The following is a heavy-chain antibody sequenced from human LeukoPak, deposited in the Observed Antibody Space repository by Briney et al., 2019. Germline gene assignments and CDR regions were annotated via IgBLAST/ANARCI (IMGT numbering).Heavy chain of an antibody. V-gene: IGHV4-4*07. CDR1: GGSISSYY. D-gene: IGHD5-18*01. CDR2: IYTSGST. J-gene: IGHJ6*03. Sequence: SETLSLTCTVSGGSISSYYWSWIRQPAGKGLEWIGRIYTSGSTNYNPSLKSRVTVSVDTSKNQFSLKLSSVTAADTAVYYCARVKRDTAMVTPRDYYYYYMDVWGKGTTVTVSS. CDR3: ARVKRDTAMVTPRDYYYYYMDV.